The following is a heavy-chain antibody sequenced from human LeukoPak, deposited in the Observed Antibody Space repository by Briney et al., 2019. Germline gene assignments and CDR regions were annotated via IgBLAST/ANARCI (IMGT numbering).Heavy chain of an antibody. Sequence: GRSLRLSCAASGFTFSSYAMHWVRQAPGKGLEWVAVISYDGSNKYYEDSVKGRFTISRDNSKNTLYLQMNSLRAEDTAVYYCAREISSSWYYFDYWGQGTLVTVSS. J-gene: IGHJ4*02. CDR3: AREISSSWYYFDY. D-gene: IGHD6-13*01. V-gene: IGHV3-30-3*01. CDR1: GFTFSSYA. CDR2: ISYDGSNK.